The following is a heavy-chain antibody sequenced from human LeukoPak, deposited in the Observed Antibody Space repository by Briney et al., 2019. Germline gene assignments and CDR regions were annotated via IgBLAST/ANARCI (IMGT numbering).Heavy chain of an antibody. J-gene: IGHJ4*02. Sequence: GASVKVSCKASGYTFTSYAMHWVRQAPGQRLEWMGWINAGNGNTKYSQKFQGRVTITRDTSASTAYMELSSLRSEDTAVYYCARDRYYYDSSGYYHSYFDYWGQGTLVTVSS. V-gene: IGHV1-3*01. CDR3: ARDRYYYDSSGYYHSYFDY. CDR2: INAGNGNT. D-gene: IGHD3-22*01. CDR1: GYTFTSYA.